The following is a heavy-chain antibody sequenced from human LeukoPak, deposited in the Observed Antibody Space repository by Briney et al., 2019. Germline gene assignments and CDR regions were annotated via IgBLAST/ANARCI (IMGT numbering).Heavy chain of an antibody. J-gene: IGHJ3*02. CDR2: ISSSSTI. CDR1: GFTFSSYS. CDR3: ARDRVDAGAAFDI. D-gene: IGHD2-15*01. V-gene: IGHV3-48*04. Sequence: GGSLRLSCAASGFTFSSYSMNWVRQAPGKGLEWVSYISSSSTIYYADSVKGRFTISRDNAKNSLYLQMNSLRAEDTAVYYCARDRVDAGAAFDIWGQGTMVTVSS.